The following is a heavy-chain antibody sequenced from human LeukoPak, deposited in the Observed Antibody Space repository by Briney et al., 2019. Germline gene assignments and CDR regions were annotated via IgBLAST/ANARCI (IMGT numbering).Heavy chain of an antibody. V-gene: IGHV4-4*07. CDR1: GGSISSYY. D-gene: IGHD3-3*01. CDR2: IYSSGST. J-gene: IGHJ4*02. CDR3: ARDLGFWSGPDY. Sequence: PSETLSLTCTVSGGSISSYYWSWIRQPAGKGLQWIGRIYSSGSTNYSPSLKSRVTMSVDTSKNQFSLRLTSVTAADTAVCYCARDLGFWSGPDYWGQGTLVTVSS.